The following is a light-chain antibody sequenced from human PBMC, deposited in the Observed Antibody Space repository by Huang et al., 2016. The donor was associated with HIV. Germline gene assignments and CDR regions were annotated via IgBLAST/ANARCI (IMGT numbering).Light chain of an antibody. CDR2: GTS. CDR3: QHYGSSPWT. V-gene: IGKV3-20*01. Sequence: EVVLTQSPGTLSLSPGGRATLSCRASQSISSSYLAWYQQKPGQAPRLLIYGTSDRATGIPDRFSGSGSGTDFTLTISRLEPEDFAVYYCQHYGSSPWTCGQGTKVEMK. J-gene: IGKJ1*01. CDR1: QSISSSY.